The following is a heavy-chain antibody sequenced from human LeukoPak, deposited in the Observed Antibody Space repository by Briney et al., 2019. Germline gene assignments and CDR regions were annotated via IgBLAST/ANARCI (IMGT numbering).Heavy chain of an antibody. CDR1: GGSISSYY. CDR2: MYYSEST. V-gene: IGHV4-59*01. D-gene: IGHD1-26*01. CDR3: ASLYSGSYDTGSFDYFNY. Sequence: SETLSLTCTVSGGSISSYYWSWIRQPPGKGLEWIGYMYYSESTNYNPSLKSRVTISADTSKNQFSLKLSSVTAADTAVYYCASLYSGSYDTGSFDYFNYWGQGTLVAVSS. J-gene: IGHJ4*02.